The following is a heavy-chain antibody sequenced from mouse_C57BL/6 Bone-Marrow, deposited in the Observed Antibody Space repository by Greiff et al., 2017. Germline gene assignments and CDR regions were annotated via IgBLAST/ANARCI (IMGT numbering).Heavy chain of an antibody. J-gene: IGHJ2*01. CDR2: IDPSDSYT. D-gene: IGHD2-3*01. CDR1: GYTFTSYW. V-gene: IGHV1-50*01. CDR3: ARGGYYYFDY. Sequence: VQLQQPGAELVKPGASVKLSCKASGYTFTSYWMQWVKQRPGQGLEWIGEIDPSDSYTNYTRKFKGKATLTVDTSSSTAYMQLSSLTSEDSAVYYCARGGYYYFDYWGQGTTLTVSS.